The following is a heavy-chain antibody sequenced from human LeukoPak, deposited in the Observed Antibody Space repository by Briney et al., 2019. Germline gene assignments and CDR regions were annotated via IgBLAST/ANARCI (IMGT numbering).Heavy chain of an antibody. J-gene: IGHJ6*03. D-gene: IGHD5-24*01. CDR3: VSRDAYKPRYFMDV. Sequence: GGPLRLSCAVSGFNFDIAWTNWVRQAPGEGLEWVGRIKSKNDGAATDYAAPVGGRFTISTDDSKNMLYLQMNSLKTEDTAVYYCVSRDAYKPRYFMDVWGKGTTVTVSS. CDR1: GFNFDIAW. CDR2: IKSKNDGAAT. V-gene: IGHV3-15*01.